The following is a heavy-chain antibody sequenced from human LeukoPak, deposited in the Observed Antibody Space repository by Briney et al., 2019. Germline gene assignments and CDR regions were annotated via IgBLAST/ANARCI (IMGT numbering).Heavy chain of an antibody. CDR1: GGTFSSYT. Sequence: GASVKVSCKASGGTFSSYTISWVRQAPGQGLEWMGRIIPILGIANYAQKFQGRVTITADKSTSTAYMELSSLRSEDTAVYYCARAEYSSSWYRPYYFDYWGQGTLVTVSS. CDR2: IIPILGIA. CDR3: ARAEYSSSWYRPYYFDY. J-gene: IGHJ4*02. V-gene: IGHV1-69*02. D-gene: IGHD6-13*01.